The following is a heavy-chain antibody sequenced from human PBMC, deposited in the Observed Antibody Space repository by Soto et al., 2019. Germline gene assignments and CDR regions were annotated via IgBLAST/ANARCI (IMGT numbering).Heavy chain of an antibody. CDR2: ISPYNDYT. V-gene: IGHV1-18*01. J-gene: IGHJ6*02. D-gene: IGHD3-16*01. CDR3: ARGGFDDGVCGKLSPYGLDV. CDR1: GYTFIRYG. Sequence: QVRLVQSAGEVKKPGASVKVSCKTSGYTFIRYGITWVRQAPGQGLEWMGWISPYNDYTNYAQKFQGRVTMTADTSTKTVYLDLRPMTSDDTAVYYRARGGFDDGVCGKLSPYGLDVWGHGTTVSVSS.